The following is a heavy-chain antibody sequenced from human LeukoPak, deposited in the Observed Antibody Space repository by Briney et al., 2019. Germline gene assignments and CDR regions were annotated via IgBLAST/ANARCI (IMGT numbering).Heavy chain of an antibody. J-gene: IGHJ4*02. CDR3: ARENKIFGVVMGFDY. D-gene: IGHD3-3*01. Sequence: ASVKVSCKASGYTFTGYYVHWVRQAPGQGLEWMGWINPNSGGTNYEEKFQGRVTMTGDTSLTAAYKELTRLRADDTAVYYCARENKIFGVVMGFDYWGQGTLVTVSS. CDR2: INPNSGGT. V-gene: IGHV1-2*02. CDR1: GYTFTGYY.